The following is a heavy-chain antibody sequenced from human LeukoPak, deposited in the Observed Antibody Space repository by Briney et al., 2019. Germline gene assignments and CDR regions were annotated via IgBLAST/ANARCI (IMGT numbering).Heavy chain of an antibody. Sequence: ASVKVSCKASGYTFTSYGISWVRQAPGQGLEWMGWISAYNGNTNHAQKLQGRVTMTTDTSTSTAYMELRSLRSDDTAVYYCARDLVNESAAGPTYNWFDPWGQGTLVTVSS. CDR2: ISAYNGNT. V-gene: IGHV1-18*01. CDR3: ARDLVNESAAGPTYNWFDP. J-gene: IGHJ5*02. CDR1: GYTFTSYG. D-gene: IGHD6-13*01.